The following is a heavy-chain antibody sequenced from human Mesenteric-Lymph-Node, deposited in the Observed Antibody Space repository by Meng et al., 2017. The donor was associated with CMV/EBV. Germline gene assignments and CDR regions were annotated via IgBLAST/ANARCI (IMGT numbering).Heavy chain of an antibody. V-gene: IGHV3-30*02. Sequence: GESLKISCAASGFTFSSYGMHWVRQAPGKGLEWVAFIRYDGSNKYYADSVKGRFTISRDNSKNTLYLQMNSLRAEDTAVYYCARDRREYCYSTSCYLDYWGEGTLVTVSS. CDR2: IRYDGSNK. CDR1: GFTFSSYG. D-gene: IGHD2-2*01. CDR3: ARDRREYCYSTSCYLDY. J-gene: IGHJ4*02.